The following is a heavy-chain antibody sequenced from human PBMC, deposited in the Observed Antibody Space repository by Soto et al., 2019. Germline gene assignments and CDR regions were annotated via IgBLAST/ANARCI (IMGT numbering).Heavy chain of an antibody. CDR3: ARMFGFSYGPANRGMDV. J-gene: IGHJ6*02. Sequence: QVQLVESGGGVAQPGRSLRLFCAASGFTLSSYSLHCVRQSPGKGLEWVAAISSDGTEKHYADSVKGRFTISRDNSKNTLSLQLNSTRTEDTAVYYCARMFGFSYGPANRGMDVWGQGTTVTVSS. CDR2: ISSDGTEK. CDR1: GFTLSSYS. D-gene: IGHD5-18*01. V-gene: IGHV3-30*04.